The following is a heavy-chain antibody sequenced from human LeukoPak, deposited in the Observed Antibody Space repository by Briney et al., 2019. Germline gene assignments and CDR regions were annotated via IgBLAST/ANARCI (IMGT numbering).Heavy chain of an antibody. CDR3: ARGPAAPIYNWFDP. J-gene: IGHJ5*02. Sequence: SVKVSCKASGGTFSSYAISWVRQAPGQGLEWMGGIIPIFGTANYAQKFQGRVTITTDESTSTAYMELSSLRSEDTAVYYCARGPAAPIYNWFDPWGQGTLVTVSS. D-gene: IGHD2-2*01. CDR2: IIPIFGTA. CDR1: GGTFSSYA. V-gene: IGHV1-69*05.